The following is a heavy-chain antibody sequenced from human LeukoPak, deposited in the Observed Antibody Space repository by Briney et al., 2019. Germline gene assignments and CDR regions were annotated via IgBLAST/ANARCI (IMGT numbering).Heavy chain of an antibody. Sequence: PGGSLRLSCAATGLTFSSYAMSWVRQAPGKGPEWVSGISGSGGSTYYADSVKGRFSISRDNSKNTLYLQMNSLRAEDTAVYYCAKGPRYQLLHYFDYWGQGTLVTVSS. V-gene: IGHV3-23*01. CDR3: AKGPRYQLLHYFDY. D-gene: IGHD2-2*01. CDR1: GLTFSSYA. J-gene: IGHJ4*02. CDR2: ISGSGGST.